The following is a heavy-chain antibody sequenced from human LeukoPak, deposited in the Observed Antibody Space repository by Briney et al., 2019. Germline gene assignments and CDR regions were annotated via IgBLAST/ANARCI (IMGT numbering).Heavy chain of an antibody. CDR2: IKHDASEK. V-gene: IGHV3-7*01. CDR1: GFTFSSYW. J-gene: IGHJ4*02. CDR3: ARGYYDSNAQLFDY. D-gene: IGHD3-22*01. Sequence: GGSLRLSCAASGFTFSSYWMSWVSQAPGKGLEWVANIKHDASEKYFMESLKGRFTISRDNAKNSLYLQMNSLRAEDTAVYYCARGYYDSNAQLFDYWGQGTLVTVSS.